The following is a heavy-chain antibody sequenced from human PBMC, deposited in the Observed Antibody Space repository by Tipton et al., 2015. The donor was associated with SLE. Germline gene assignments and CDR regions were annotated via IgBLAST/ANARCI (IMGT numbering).Heavy chain of an antibody. J-gene: IGHJ6*03. D-gene: IGHD4-11*01. V-gene: IGHV4-39*02. Sequence: TLSLTCTVSGGSISSNSFYWGWVRQPPGKRLEWIGAVSNSGNTYYNPSLKSRVSVSVGTSTNHFSLRLSSVIVADTAVYYCTRDRGGDYSQYYFYYMDVWGKGTTVTVSS. CDR2: VSNSGNT. CDR1: GGSISSNSFY. CDR3: TRDRGGDYSQYYFYYMDV.